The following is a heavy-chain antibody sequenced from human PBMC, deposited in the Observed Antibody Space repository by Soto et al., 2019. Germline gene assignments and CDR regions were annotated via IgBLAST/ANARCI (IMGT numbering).Heavy chain of an antibody. CDR2: IYPGDSDT. CDR1: GYSFTSYW. J-gene: IGHJ4*02. CDR3: ARHLNSGYDLDY. D-gene: IGHD5-12*01. Sequence: PGESLKISCKGSGYSFTSYWIGWVRQMPGNGLEWTGIIYPGDSDTTYSPSFRGQVTISADKSINTAYLQWSSLKASDTAIYYCARHLNSGYDLDYWGQGTLVTVSS. V-gene: IGHV5-51*01.